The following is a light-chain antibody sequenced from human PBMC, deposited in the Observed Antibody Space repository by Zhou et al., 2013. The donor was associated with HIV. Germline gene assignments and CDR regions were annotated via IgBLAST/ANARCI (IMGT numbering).Light chain of an antibody. J-gene: IGKJ3*01. CDR2: KAS. V-gene: IGKV1-5*03. CDR3: QQANSFPPT. Sequence: DIQMTQSPSALSASVGDRVTITCRASQTVNNWLAWYQQRPGRAPKLLIYKASTLESGVPSRFSGSGSGTDFTLTISSLQPEDFATYYCQQANSFPPTFGPGTKVDIK. CDR1: QTVNNW.